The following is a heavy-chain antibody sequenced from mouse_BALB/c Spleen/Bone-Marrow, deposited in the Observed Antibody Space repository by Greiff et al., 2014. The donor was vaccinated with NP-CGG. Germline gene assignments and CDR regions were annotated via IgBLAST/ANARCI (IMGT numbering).Heavy chain of an antibody. V-gene: IGHV7-3*02. Sequence: EVMLVESGGGLVQPGGSLRPSCATSGFTFTDYYMSWVRQPPGKALEWLGFIRNKPNGYTTEYSASVKGRFTISRDNSQSILYLQMNTLRAEDSATYYCARAGHYYAMDYWGQGTSVTVSS. J-gene: IGHJ4*01. CDR2: IRNKPNGYTT. CDR1: GFTFTDYY. CDR3: ARAGHYYAMDY.